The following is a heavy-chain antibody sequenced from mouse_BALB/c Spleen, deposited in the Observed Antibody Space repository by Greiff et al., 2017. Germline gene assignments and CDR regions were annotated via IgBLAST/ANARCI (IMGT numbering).Heavy chain of an antibody. Sequence: QVQLQQSGAELARPGASVKLSCKASGYTFTSYWMQWVKQRPGQGLEWIGAIYPGDGDTRYTQKFKGKATLTADKSSSTAYMQLSSLASEDSAVYYCARWSTTVYYFDYGGQGTTLTVSS. CDR3: ARWSTTVYYFDY. CDR2: IYPGDGDT. V-gene: IGHV1-87*01. J-gene: IGHJ2*01. D-gene: IGHD1-1*01. CDR1: GYTFTSYW.